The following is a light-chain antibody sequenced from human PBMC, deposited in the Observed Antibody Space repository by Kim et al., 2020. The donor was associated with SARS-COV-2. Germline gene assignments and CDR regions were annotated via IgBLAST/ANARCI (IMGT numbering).Light chain of an antibody. V-gene: IGLV2-14*03. CDR2: DVS. CDR3: SSYTSSSTLV. Sequence: QSALTQPASVSGSPGQSITISCTGTSSDVGAYHYVSWYQQHPGKVPKLMIFDVSNRPSGVSNRFSGSKSGNTASLTISGLQAEDEADYYCSSYTSSSTLVFGGGTQLTVL. J-gene: IGLJ2*01. CDR1: SSDVGAYHY.